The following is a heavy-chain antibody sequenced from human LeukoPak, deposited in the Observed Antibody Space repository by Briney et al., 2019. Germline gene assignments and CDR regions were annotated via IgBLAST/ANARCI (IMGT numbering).Heavy chain of an antibody. Sequence: SETLSLTCTVSGGSISSSSYYWGWIRQPPGKGLEWIGSIYYSGSTYYNPSLKSRVTISVDTSKNQFSLKLSSVTAADTAVYYCATFDSSGYNFDYWGQGTLVTVSS. CDR2: IYYSGST. V-gene: IGHV4-39*07. J-gene: IGHJ4*02. CDR1: GGSISSSSYY. D-gene: IGHD3-22*01. CDR3: ATFDSSGYNFDY.